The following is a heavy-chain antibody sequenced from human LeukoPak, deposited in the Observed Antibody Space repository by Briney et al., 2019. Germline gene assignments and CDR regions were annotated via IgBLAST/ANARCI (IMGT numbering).Heavy chain of an antibody. D-gene: IGHD4-17*01. CDR1: GYTFTSYG. CDR3: ARERDYGDYPNWFDP. Sequence: ASVKVSCKASGYTFTSYGISWVRQAPGRGLEWMGWISAYNGNTNYAQKLQGRVTMTTDTSTSTAYMELRSLRSDDTAVYYCARERDYGDYPNWFDPWGQGTLVTVSS. CDR2: ISAYNGNT. J-gene: IGHJ5*02. V-gene: IGHV1-18*01.